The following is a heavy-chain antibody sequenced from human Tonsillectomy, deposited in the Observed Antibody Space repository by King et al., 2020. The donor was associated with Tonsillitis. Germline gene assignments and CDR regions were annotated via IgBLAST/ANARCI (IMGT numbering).Heavy chain of an antibody. CDR3: AREYYKFSFDP. CDR1: GASISSGIYY. CDR2: IYTSGST. V-gene: IGHV4-61*02. D-gene: IGHD3/OR15-3a*01. J-gene: IGHJ5*02. Sequence: HVQLQESGPGLVKPSQTLSLTCTVSGASISSGIYYWSWIRQPTGKGLEWIGRIYTSGSTNINSSLKSRVTIWVDTSKNQISLRLTSVTAADTAVYYCAREYYKFSFDPWGQGTLVTVSS.